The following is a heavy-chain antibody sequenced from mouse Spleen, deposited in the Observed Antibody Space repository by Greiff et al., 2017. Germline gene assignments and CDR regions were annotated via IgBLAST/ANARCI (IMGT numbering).Heavy chain of an antibody. D-gene: IGHD1-1*01. J-gene: IGHJ1*03. CDR2: IDPSDSET. CDR3: ARGGTVVARYFDV. CDR1: GYTFTSYW. V-gene: IGHV1-52*01. Sequence: QVQLQQPGAELVRPGSSVKLSCKASGYTFTSYWMHWVKQRPIQGLEWIGNIDPSDSETHYNQKFKDKATLTVDKSSSTAYMQLSSLTSEDSAVYYCARGGTVVARYFDVWGTGTTVTVSS.